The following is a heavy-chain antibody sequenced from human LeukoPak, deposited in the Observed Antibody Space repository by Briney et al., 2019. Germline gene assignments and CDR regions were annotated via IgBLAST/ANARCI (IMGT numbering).Heavy chain of an antibody. D-gene: IGHD5-18*01. CDR3: AKDWAPYSYDLACCDY. Sequence: GGSLRLSCAASGFTFSTYWMSWVRQAPGKGLEWVPAISGSGGSTYYADSVKGRFTISRDNSKNTLYLQMNSLRAEDTAVYYCAKDWAPYSYDLACCDYWGQGTLVTVSS. J-gene: IGHJ4*02. V-gene: IGHV3-23*01. CDR2: ISGSGGST. CDR1: GFTFSTYW.